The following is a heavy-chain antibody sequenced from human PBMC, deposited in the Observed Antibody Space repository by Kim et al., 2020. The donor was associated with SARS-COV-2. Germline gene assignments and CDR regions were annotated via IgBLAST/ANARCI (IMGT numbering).Heavy chain of an antibody. Sequence: KCQGRVTITADESTSTAYMELSSLRSEDTAVYYCARRKVPAAPFGHGMDVWGQGTTVTVSS. CDR3: ARRKVPAAPFGHGMDV. V-gene: IGHV1-69*01. J-gene: IGHJ6*02. D-gene: IGHD2-2*01.